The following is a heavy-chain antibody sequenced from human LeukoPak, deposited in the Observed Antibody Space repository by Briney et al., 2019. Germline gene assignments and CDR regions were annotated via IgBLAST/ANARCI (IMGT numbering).Heavy chain of an antibody. J-gene: IGHJ4*02. D-gene: IGHD3-16*01. CDR2: INSDGSST. V-gene: IGHV3-74*01. CDR1: GFTFSNQW. CDR3: ATIKGGFYFDY. Sequence: GGSLRLSCAASGFTFSNQWMHWVRQAPGKGLVWVSRINSDGSSTSYADSVKGRFTISRDNAKSTLYLQMNSLRAEDTAVYYCATIKGGFYFDYWGQGTLVTVSS.